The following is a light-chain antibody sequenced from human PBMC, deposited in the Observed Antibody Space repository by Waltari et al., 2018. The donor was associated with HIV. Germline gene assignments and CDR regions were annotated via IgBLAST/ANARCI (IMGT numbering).Light chain of an antibody. CDR3: QVWDNIGDRVV. J-gene: IGLJ2*01. Sequence: SYELPQPPSMSVAAGRAARFTCGEHKIGVRSLHWYQKRPGPAPVLVVYDNSDRPPGTPDRFSGSNSRNTATLTISRVEAGDEAEYYCQVWDNIGDRVVFGGGTKLTVL. CDR1: KIGVRS. CDR2: DNS. V-gene: IGLV3-21*02.